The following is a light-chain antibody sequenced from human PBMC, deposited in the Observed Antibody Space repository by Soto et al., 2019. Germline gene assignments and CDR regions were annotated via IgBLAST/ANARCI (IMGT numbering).Light chain of an antibody. V-gene: IGKV3-15*01. Sequence: EVVMTQSPATLSVSPGEGATLSCRASQSVGSKFAWYQQKPGQAPRLLIYGASTRATGIPARFSGSGSGTEFALSISSLQSEDFAVYYCQQYNNWAPSFGPGTKVDIK. J-gene: IGKJ3*01. CDR2: GAS. CDR3: QQYNNWAPS. CDR1: QSVGSK.